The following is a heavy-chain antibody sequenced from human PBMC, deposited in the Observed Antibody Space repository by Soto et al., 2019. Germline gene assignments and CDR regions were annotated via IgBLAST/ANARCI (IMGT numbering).Heavy chain of an antibody. D-gene: IGHD2-2*01. CDR2: IYYSGST. CDR3: ARGTLGYCISTSCHPFDY. Sequence: PSETLSLTCTVSGGSISSGGYYWSWIRQHPGKGLEWIGYIYYSGSTNYNPSLKSRVTISVDTSKNQFSLKLSSVTAADTAVYYCARGTLGYCISTSCHPFDYWGQGTLVTVSS. V-gene: IGHV4-61*08. CDR1: GGSISSGGYY. J-gene: IGHJ4*02.